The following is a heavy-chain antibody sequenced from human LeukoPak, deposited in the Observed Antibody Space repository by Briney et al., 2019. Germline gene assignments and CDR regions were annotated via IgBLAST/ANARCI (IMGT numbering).Heavy chain of an antibody. CDR3: PREEMAKNIFDY. CDR2: IYYSGST. J-gene: IGHJ4*02. D-gene: IGHD5-24*01. V-gene: IGHV4-59*01. CDR1: GGSISSYY. Sequence: SETLSLTCTVSGGSISSYYWSWIRQPPGKGLEWIGYIYYSGSTNYNPSLKSRVTISVDTSKNQFSLKLSSVTAADTAVYYCPREEMAKNIFDYWGQGTLVTVSS.